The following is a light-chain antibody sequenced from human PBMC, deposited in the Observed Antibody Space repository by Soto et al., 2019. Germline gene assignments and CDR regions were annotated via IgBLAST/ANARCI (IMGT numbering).Light chain of an antibody. CDR1: SVDIGSYTR. J-gene: IGLJ1*01. V-gene: IGLV2-14*01. CDR3: STYTNNNTSGCV. CDR2: EVT. Sequence: QSAVTQPASVSASPGQSITISCPGTSVDIGSYTRLSWYQQHPRKAPKPITYEVTDRPPGLSNRCSGAKSVKTASLTISGLQAEDEAEYYCSTYTNNNTSGCVFGTGTKVTV.